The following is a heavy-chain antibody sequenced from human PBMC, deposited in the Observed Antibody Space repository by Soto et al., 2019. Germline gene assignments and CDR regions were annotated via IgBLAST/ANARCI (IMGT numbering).Heavy chain of an antibody. CDR1: GGSISSGGYY. CDR2: IYYSGST. Sequence: QVQLQESGPGLVKPSQTLSLTCTVSGGSISSGGYYWSWIRQHPGKGLEWIGYIYYSGSTYYNPSLKSRVTLSVDTSKNQFSLKLSSVTAADTAVYYCARVPRNGCSSTSCYYFDYWGQGTLVTVSS. CDR3: ARVPRNGCSSTSCYYFDY. D-gene: IGHD2-2*01. J-gene: IGHJ4*02. V-gene: IGHV4-31*03.